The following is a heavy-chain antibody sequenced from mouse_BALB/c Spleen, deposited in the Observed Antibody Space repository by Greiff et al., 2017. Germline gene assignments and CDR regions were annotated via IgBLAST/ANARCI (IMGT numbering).Heavy chain of an antibody. V-gene: IGHV5-6-3*01. CDR2: INSNGGST. CDR3: ARDRGRLGPSWFAY. CDR1: GFTFSSYG. Sequence: DVHLVESGGGLVQPGGSLKLSCAASGFTFSSYGMSWVRQTPDKRLELVATINSNGGSTYYPDSVKGRFTISRDNAKNTLYLQMSSLKSEDTAMYYCARDRGRLGPSWFAYWGQGTLVTVSA. J-gene: IGHJ3*01. D-gene: IGHD4-1*01.